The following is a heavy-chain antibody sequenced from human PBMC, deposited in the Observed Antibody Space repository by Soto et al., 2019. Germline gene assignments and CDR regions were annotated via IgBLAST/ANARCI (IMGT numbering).Heavy chain of an antibody. CDR1: GFTFSSYA. V-gene: IGHV3-23*01. CDR2: ISGSGGST. Sequence: LRLSCAASGFTFSSYAMSWVRQAPGKGLEWVSAISGSGGSTYYADSVKGRFTISRDNSKNTLYLQMNSLRAEDTAVYYCAKGSYYYDSSGLDYWGQGTLVTVSS. CDR3: AKGSYYYDSSGLDY. J-gene: IGHJ4*02. D-gene: IGHD3-22*01.